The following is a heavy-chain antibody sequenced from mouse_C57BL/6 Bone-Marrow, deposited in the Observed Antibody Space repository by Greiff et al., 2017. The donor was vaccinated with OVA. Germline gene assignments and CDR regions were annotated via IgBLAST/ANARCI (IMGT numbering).Heavy chain of an antibody. J-gene: IGHJ2*01. CDR1: GYTFTSYW. D-gene: IGHD2-4*01. CDR2: LYPGSGST. V-gene: IGHV1-55*01. Sequence: QVQLQQPGAELVQPGASVKMSCKASGYTFTSYWITWVKQRPGQGLAWIGDLYPGSGSTNSNEKFKSKATLTVETSSSTAYMQLSSLTSEESAVYYCARGGTWRLRRDVWGQGTTLTVSS. CDR3: ARGGTWRLRRDV.